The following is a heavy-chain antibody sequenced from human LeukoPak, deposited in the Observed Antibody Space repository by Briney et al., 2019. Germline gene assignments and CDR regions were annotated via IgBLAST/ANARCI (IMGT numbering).Heavy chain of an antibody. CDR2: IYHSGST. D-gene: IGHD5-18*01. V-gene: IGHV4-38-2*01. Sequence: SETLSLTCAVSGYSISSGSYWGWIRQPPGKGLEWIGSIYHSGSTYYNPSLKSRVTISVDTSKNQFSLKLSSVTAADTAVYYCARGNSYGFDYWGQGTLVTVSS. CDR3: ARGNSYGFDY. CDR1: GYSISSGSY. J-gene: IGHJ4*02.